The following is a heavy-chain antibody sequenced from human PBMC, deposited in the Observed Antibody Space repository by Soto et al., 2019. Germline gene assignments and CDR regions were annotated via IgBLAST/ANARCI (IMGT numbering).Heavy chain of an antibody. V-gene: IGHV4-34*01. D-gene: IGHD1-1*01. CDR1: GGSFSGYY. CDR3: ARGRGRPFWYFDL. Sequence: QVQLQQWGAGLLKPSETLSLTCAVYGGSFSGYYWSWIRQPPGKGLEWIGEINHSGSTNYNPSLKRRVTISVDTSKNQFSLKLSSVTAADTAVYYCARGRGRPFWYFDLWGRGTLVTVSS. J-gene: IGHJ2*01. CDR2: INHSGST.